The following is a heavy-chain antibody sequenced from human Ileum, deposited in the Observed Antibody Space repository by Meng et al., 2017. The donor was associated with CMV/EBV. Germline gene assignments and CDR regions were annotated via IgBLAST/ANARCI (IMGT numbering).Heavy chain of an antibody. V-gene: IGHV3-21*01. D-gene: IGHD2-21*02. CDR1: GFIFSTYT. Sequence: GGSLRLSCAASGFIFSTYTIHWVRQAPGKGLEWVSSISSSSAHIYNADSLEGRLTISRDNAKNSLYLQMNGMRAEDTAVYYCARTRGDRDGLDYWGQGTLVTVSS. CDR3: ARTRGDRDGLDY. CDR2: ISSSSAHI. J-gene: IGHJ4*02.